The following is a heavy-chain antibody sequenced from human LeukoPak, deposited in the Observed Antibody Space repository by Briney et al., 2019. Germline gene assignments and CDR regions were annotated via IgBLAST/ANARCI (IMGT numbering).Heavy chain of an antibody. CDR1: GFIVSSHF. J-gene: IGHJ4*02. CDR3: VSFYETY. CDR2: IYVDGST. V-gene: IGHV3-53*01. Sequence: AGGSLRLSCAASGFIVSSHFMSWVRQAPGKGLEWVSVIYVDGSTYYADTVKGRFTISKDNAKNTVYLQMNSLRAEDTAVYYCVSFYETYWGRGTLVTVSS. D-gene: IGHD2/OR15-2a*01.